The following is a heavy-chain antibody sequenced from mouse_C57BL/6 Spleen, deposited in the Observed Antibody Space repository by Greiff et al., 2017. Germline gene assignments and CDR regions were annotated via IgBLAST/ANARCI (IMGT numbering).Heavy chain of an antibody. CDR2: ISDGGSYT. Sequence: EVQRVESGGGLVKPGGSLKLSCAASGFTFSSYAMSWVRQTPEKRLEWVATISDGGSYTYYPDNVKGRFTISRDNAKNNLYLQMSHLKSEDTAMYYCARVSGTGVFDYWGQGTTLTVSS. CDR1: GFTFSSYA. CDR3: ARVSGTGVFDY. J-gene: IGHJ2*01. V-gene: IGHV5-4*01. D-gene: IGHD3-3*01.